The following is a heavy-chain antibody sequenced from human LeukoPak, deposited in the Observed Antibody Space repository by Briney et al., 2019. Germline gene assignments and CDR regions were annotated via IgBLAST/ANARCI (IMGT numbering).Heavy chain of an antibody. CDR1: GFTFSSYS. D-gene: IGHD1-20*01. CDR3: ARVRGRITGTTYSDY. Sequence: GGSLRLSCAASGFTFSSYSMNWVRQAPGKGLEWVSSISSSSSYIYYADSVKGRFTISRDNAKNSLYLQMNSLRAEDTAVYYCARVRGRITGTTYSDYWGQGTLVTVSS. V-gene: IGHV3-21*01. CDR2: ISSSSSYI. J-gene: IGHJ4*02.